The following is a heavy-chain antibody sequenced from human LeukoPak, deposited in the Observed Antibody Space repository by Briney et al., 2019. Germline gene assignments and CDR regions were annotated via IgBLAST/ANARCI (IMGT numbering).Heavy chain of an antibody. Sequence: GDPLNFSCKPYGYRLTSYSCGWVGKLPGKGLEWLRIIYPGDCDIRYSPSFQGQVTISADKSISTAYLQWSSLKASDTAMYYCARRVGGATTGFDYWGQGTLVSVSS. CDR1: GYRLTSYS. CDR3: ARRVGGATTGFDY. CDR2: IYPGDCDI. D-gene: IGHD1-26*01. V-gene: IGHV5-51*01. J-gene: IGHJ4*02.